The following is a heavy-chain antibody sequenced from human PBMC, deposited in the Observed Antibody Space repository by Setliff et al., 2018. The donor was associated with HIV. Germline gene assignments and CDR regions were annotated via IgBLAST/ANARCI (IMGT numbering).Heavy chain of an antibody. CDR1: GYTFTSYY. Sequence: VASVKVSCKASGYTFTSYYMHWVRQAPGQGLEWMGIINPTGGSTSYAQNFQGRVTMTRDTSTSTVYMELSSLRSEDTAVYYCARGGPSPALTLKLTDAFDIWGQGTMVTVSS. J-gene: IGHJ3*02. CDR3: ARGGPSPALTLKLTDAFDI. CDR2: INPTGGST. D-gene: IGHD2-15*01. V-gene: IGHV1-46*01.